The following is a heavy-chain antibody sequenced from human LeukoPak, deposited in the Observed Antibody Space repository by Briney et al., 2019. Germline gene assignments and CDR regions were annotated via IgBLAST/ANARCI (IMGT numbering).Heavy chain of an antibody. CDR2: INPNSGGT. CDR1: GYTFTGYY. D-gene: IGHD4-17*01. V-gene: IGHV1-2*02. Sequence: ASVKVSCKASGYTFTGYYMHWVRQAPGQGLEWMGWINPNSGGTNYAQKFQGRVTMTRDTSISTAYMELSRLRSDDTAMYYCARDITTVTTGWYFDLWGRGTLVTVST. CDR3: ARDITTVTTGWYFDL. J-gene: IGHJ2*01.